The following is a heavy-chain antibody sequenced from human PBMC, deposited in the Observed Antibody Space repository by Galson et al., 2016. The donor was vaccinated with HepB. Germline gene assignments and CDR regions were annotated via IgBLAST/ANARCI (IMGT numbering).Heavy chain of an antibody. Sequence: SETLSLTCAVYGGSFSGYYWSWIRQPPGKGLEWIGEINHSGSTTYNPSLKSRFTLSVDTSKNQFSLKLSSVTAADTAVYYCARGDNPDYGNYASAYYYMDVWGKGTTVTVSS. CDR3: ARGDNPDYGNYASAYYYMDV. J-gene: IGHJ6*03. V-gene: IGHV4-34*01. CDR1: GGSFSGYY. CDR2: INHSGST. D-gene: IGHD4-11*01.